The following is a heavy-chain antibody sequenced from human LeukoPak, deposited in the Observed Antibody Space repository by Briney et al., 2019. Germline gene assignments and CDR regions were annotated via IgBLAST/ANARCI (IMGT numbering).Heavy chain of an antibody. J-gene: IGHJ4*02. CDR3: ARGVAAAGPPDPDY. V-gene: IGHV4-39*07. Sequence: SETLSLTCTVSGGTISSSSYYWGWIRQPPGKGLEWIGSIYYSGSTYYNPSLKSRVTISVDTSKNQFSLKLSSVTAADTAVYYCARGVAAAGPPDPDYWGQGTLVTVSS. D-gene: IGHD6-13*01. CDR1: GGTISSSSYY. CDR2: IYYSGST.